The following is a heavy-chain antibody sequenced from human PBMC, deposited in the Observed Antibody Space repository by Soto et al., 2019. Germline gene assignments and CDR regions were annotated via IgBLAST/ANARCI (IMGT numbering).Heavy chain of an antibody. CDR1: GFTFRDHA. CDR2: ISANGASI. D-gene: IGHD3-22*01. CDR3: AKDRYYDTPGWFDP. Sequence: PXESLRLSCVGSGFTFRDHAMRWVRQAPGRGLEWVSAISANGASIQHADSVKGRFSVSRDNAKNTVYLQMDNLRTEDSAVYYCAKDRYYDTPGWFDPWGQGSRVTVSS. V-gene: IGHV3-23*01. J-gene: IGHJ5*02.